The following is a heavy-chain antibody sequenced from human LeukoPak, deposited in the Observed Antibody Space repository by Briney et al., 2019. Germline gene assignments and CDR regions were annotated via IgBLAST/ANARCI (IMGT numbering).Heavy chain of an antibody. CDR3: ARGLDVVVVAASGEDNWFDP. Sequence: ASVKVSCKASGYTFTSYDINWVRQATGQGLEWMGWMNPNSGNTGYAQKFQGRVTMTRNTSISTAYMELSSLRSEDTAVYYCARGLDVVVVAASGEDNWFDPWGQGTLVTVSS. CDR1: GYTFTSYD. D-gene: IGHD2-15*01. V-gene: IGHV1-8*01. J-gene: IGHJ5*02. CDR2: MNPNSGNT.